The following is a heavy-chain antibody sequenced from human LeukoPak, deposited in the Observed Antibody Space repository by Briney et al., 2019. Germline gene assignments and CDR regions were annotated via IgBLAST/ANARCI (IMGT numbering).Heavy chain of an antibody. CDR2: INPNSGGT. V-gene: IGHV1-2*02. CDR3: ARDLRVVVPAVYYYYGMDV. Sequence: ASVKDSCKASGYTFTGYYMHWVRQAPGQGLEWMGWINPNSGGTNYAQKFQGRVTMTRDTSISTAYMELSRLRSDDTAVYYCARDLRVVVPAVYYYYGMDVWGQGTTVTVSS. CDR1: GYTFTGYY. D-gene: IGHD2-2*01. J-gene: IGHJ6*02.